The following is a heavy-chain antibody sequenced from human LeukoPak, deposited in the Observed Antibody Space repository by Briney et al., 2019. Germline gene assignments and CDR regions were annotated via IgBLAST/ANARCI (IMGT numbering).Heavy chain of an antibody. CDR3: ARDRRSGTYSHAFDV. CDR1: GFTFSSYA. V-gene: IGHV4-38-2*02. CDR2: IYHSGST. J-gene: IGHJ3*01. Sequence: GSLRLSCAASGFTFSSYAMSWVRQAPGKGLEWIGSIYHSGSTYYKPSLKSRVTISVDTSKNQFSLKLSSVTAADTAVNYCARDRRSGTYSHAFDVWGQGTMVTVSS. D-gene: IGHD1-26*01.